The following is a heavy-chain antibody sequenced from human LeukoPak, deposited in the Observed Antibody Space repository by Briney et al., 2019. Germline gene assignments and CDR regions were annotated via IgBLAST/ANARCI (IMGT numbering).Heavy chain of an antibody. J-gene: IGHJ3*02. V-gene: IGHV4-61*01. CDR1: GGSVSSGSYY. CDR2: IYYSGST. Sequence: KASETLSLTCTVSGGSVSSGSYYWSWIRQPPGKGLEWIGYIYYSGSTNCNPSLKSRVTISVDTSKNQFSLKLSSVTAADTAVYYCARKDPSGTYGAFDIWGQGTMVTVSS. CDR3: ARKDPSGTYGAFDI. D-gene: IGHD3-10*01.